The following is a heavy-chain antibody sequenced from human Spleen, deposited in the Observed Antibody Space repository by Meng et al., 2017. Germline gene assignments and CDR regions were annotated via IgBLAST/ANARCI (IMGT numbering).Heavy chain of an antibody. CDR1: GFTFDDYG. J-gene: IGHJ6*02. V-gene: IGHV3-7*01. Sequence: GGSLRLSCAASGFTFDDYGMSWVRQAPGKGLEWVANIKEDGRKTYYVDSVKGRFTISRDNAKNSLYLQMNSLRAEDTAVYYCAREGGICSGNRCYAVFYGMDVWGQGTTVTVSS. CDR3: AREGGICSGNRCYAVFYGMDV. CDR2: IKEDGRKT. D-gene: IGHD3-3*01.